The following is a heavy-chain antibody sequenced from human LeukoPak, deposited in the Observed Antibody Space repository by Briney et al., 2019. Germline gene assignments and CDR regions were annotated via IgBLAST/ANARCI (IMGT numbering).Heavy chain of an antibody. J-gene: IGHJ4*02. Sequence: ASETLSLTCTVSGGSISSYYWSWIRQTPGKGLEWIRYIYYSGSTNYNPSLKSRVTMSVGTSKNQFSLKLSSVTAADTAVYYCARGALLWFGAKMEYYFDYWGQGTLVIVSS. CDR2: IYYSGST. CDR3: ARGALLWFGAKMEYYFDY. D-gene: IGHD3-10*01. CDR1: GGSISSYY. V-gene: IGHV4-59*12.